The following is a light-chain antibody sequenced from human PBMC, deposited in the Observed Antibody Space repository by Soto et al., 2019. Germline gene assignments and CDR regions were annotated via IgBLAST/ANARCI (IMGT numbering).Light chain of an antibody. J-gene: IGKJ1*01. CDR2: DAS. CDR3: QQYNYFWA. Sequence: DIQMTQSPSTLSASVGDRVTITCRASQSISSWLAWYQQKPGKAPKLLIYDASNLESGVPSRFSGGGSGTEFSLTISSLQPDDFATYYCQQYNYFWAFGPGTKVDIK. CDR1: QSISSW. V-gene: IGKV1-5*01.